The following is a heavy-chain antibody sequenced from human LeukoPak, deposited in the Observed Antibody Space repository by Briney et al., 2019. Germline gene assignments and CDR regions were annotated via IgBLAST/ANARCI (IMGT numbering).Heavy chain of an antibody. V-gene: IGHV3-53*01. CDR1: GFTFSSFA. CDR3: ARYGYNYYFDY. D-gene: IGHD5-24*01. CDR2: IYSGGSA. Sequence: PGGSLRLSCAVSGFTFSSFAMSWVRQAPGKGLEWVSVIYSGGSAYYANSVKGRFTISRDNSKNTLYLQMNGLRAEDTAVYFCARYGYNYYFDYWGQGTLVTVSS. J-gene: IGHJ4*02.